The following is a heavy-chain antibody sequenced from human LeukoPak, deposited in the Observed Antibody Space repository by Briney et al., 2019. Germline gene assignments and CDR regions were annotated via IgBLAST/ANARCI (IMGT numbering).Heavy chain of an antibody. CDR2: ISYDGSNK. V-gene: IGHV3-30*18. CDR3: AKDLGGEQLWFSMVDY. J-gene: IGHJ4*02. Sequence: PGGSLRLSCAASGFTFSSYGMHWVRQAPGKGLEWVAVISYDGSNKYYADSVKGRFTISRDNSKNTLYLQMNSLRAEDTAVYYCAKDLGGEQLWFSMVDYWGQGTLVTVSS. D-gene: IGHD5-18*01. CDR1: GFTFSSYG.